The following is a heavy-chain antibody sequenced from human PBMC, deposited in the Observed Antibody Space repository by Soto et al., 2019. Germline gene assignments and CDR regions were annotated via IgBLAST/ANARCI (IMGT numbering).Heavy chain of an antibody. V-gene: IGHV1-46*01. CDR1: GNSFTTYY. Sequence: ASVKVSCKASGNSFTTYYMHWVRQAPGQGLEWMGIINPSGGRTTYAQKLQGRVTMTRDTSTSTFHMELSSLTSEDTAVYYCAGLYHYDSSGYYDYWGQGTLVTVSS. CDR3: AGLYHYDSSGYYDY. D-gene: IGHD3-22*01. J-gene: IGHJ4*02. CDR2: INPSGGRT.